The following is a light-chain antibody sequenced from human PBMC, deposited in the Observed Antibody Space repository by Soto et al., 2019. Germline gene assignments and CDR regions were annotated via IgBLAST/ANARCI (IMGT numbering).Light chain of an antibody. Sequence: DIQMTQSPSTLSASVGDRVTITCRASQSVTTWLAWYQQKPGKAPKLLIYKASNLESGLPSRFTGSGSGTEFTLTISSLEPEDFAVYYCQQYGSSLSITFGQGTDWR. J-gene: IGKJ5*01. V-gene: IGKV1-5*03. CDR2: KAS. CDR1: QSVTTW. CDR3: QQYGSSLSIT.